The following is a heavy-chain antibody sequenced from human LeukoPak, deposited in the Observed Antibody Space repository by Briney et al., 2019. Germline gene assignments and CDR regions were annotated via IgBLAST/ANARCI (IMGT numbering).Heavy chain of an antibody. D-gene: IGHD3-10*01. CDR2: IYYSGST. V-gene: IGHV4-59*08. CDR1: GGSISSYY. J-gene: IGHJ4*01. Sequence: SQTLSLTCTVSGGSISSYYWSWIRQPPGKGLEWIGYIYYSGSTNYNPSLKSRVTISVDTSKNQFSLKLSSVTAADTAVYYCARHGFGDYFDYWGQGTLVTVSS. CDR3: ARHGFGDYFDY.